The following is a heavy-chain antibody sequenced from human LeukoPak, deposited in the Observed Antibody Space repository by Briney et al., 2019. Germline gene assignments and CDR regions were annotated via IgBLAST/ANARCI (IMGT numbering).Heavy chain of an antibody. CDR1: GGSISSGDYY. V-gene: IGHV4-30-4*08. CDR3: ARGPDGSSWYLGGYYYYYMDV. CDR2: IYYSGST. Sequence: SQTLPLTCTVSGGSISSGDYYWSWIRQPPGKGLEWIGYIYYSGSTYYNPSLKSRVTISVDTSKNQFSLKLSSVTAADTAVYYCARGPDGSSWYLGGYYYYYMDVWGKGTTVTVSS. D-gene: IGHD6-13*01. J-gene: IGHJ6*03.